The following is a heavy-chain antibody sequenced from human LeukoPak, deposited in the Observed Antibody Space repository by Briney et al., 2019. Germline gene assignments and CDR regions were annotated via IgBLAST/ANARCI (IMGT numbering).Heavy chain of an antibody. CDR2: ISGSGGST. Sequence: GESLRLSCVASGFTLSSYAMNWVRQAPGKGLEWVSGISGSGGSTNYTDSVKGRFTISRDSSKNTLFLQMNSLGVEDTAVYYCARDRCCRTNCYLFDYWGQGSLVTVSS. CDR3: ARDRCCRTNCYLFDY. V-gene: IGHV3-23*01. CDR1: GFTLSSYA. J-gene: IGHJ4*02. D-gene: IGHD2-2*01.